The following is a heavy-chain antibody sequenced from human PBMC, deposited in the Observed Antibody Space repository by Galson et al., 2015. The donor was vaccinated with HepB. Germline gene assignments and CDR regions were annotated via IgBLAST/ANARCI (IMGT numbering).Heavy chain of an antibody. Sequence: SVKVSCKASGVTFRNSAISWVRQAPGKGLEWMGWISTNSGKTNYAQKFQGRVTLTTDTSTTTAYMELRSLRSDDTAVYYCARDRLHSLDYWGQGTLVTVSS. CDR2: ISTNSGKT. J-gene: IGHJ4*02. V-gene: IGHV1-18*01. CDR3: ARDRLHSLDY. CDR1: GVTFRNSA. D-gene: IGHD2-15*01.